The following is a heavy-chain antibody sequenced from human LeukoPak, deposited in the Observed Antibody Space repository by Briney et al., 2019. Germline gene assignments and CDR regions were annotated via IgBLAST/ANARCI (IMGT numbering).Heavy chain of an antibody. D-gene: IGHD4-17*01. Sequence: GGSLRLSCAASGFTFDDYGMSWVRQAPGKGLEWVSGINWNGGSTGYADSVKGRFTISRDNAKNSLYLQMNSLRAEDTALYYCAGHYGDYVFDYWGQGTLVTVSS. CDR2: INWNGGST. V-gene: IGHV3-20*04. J-gene: IGHJ4*02. CDR1: GFTFDDYG. CDR3: AGHYGDYVFDY.